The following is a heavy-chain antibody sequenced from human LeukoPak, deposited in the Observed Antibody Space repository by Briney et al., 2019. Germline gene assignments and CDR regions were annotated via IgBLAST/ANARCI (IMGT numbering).Heavy chain of an antibody. D-gene: IGHD5-18*01. J-gene: IGHJ4*02. CDR2: ISGSGGST. CDR1: GFTFSSYA. V-gene: IGHV3-23*01. Sequence: GGSLRLXCAASGFTFSSYAMRWVRLAPGKGLEWVSAISGSGGSTYYADSVKGRFTISRDNSKNTLYLQMNSLRAEDTAVYYCAKDREYSYGYADYWGQGTLVTVSS. CDR3: AKDREYSYGYADY.